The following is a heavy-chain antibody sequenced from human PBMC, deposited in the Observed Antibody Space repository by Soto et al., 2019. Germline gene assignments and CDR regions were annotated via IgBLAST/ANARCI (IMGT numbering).Heavy chain of an antibody. CDR1: GFTFSSYA. D-gene: IGHD2-21*01. CDR3: AKDRIVYCGGDCYNFAY. Sequence: EVQLLESGGGLVQPGGSLRLSCAASGFTFSSYAMSWVRQAPGQGLECVSAISGSGGSTYYADSVKGRFTISRDNFKNTLYLQRDSVSAEDTAVYYCAKDRIVYCGGDCYNFAYGGQGNLVTVSS. V-gene: IGHV3-23*01. J-gene: IGHJ4*02. CDR2: ISGSGGST.